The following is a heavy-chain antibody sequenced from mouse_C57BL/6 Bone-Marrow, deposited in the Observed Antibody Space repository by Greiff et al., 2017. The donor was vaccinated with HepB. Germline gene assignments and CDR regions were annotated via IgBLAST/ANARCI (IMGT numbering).Heavy chain of an antibody. CDR1: GFTFSDYG. CDR2: ISSGSSTI. V-gene: IGHV5-17*01. CDR3: ARRSGSRPYWYFDV. D-gene: IGHD1-1*01. Sequence: EVMLVESGGGLVKPGGSLKLSCAASGFTFSDYGMHWVRQAPEKGLEWVAYISSGSSTIYYADTVKGRFTISRDNAKNTLFLQMTSLRSEDTAMYYCARRSGSRPYWYFDVWGTGTTVTVSS. J-gene: IGHJ1*03.